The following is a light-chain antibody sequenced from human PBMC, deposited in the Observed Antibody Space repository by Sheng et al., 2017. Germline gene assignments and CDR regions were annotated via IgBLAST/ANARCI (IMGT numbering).Light chain of an antibody. CDR3: QQYYSPPWT. CDR2: TAS. CDR1: QSISRN. J-gene: IGKJ1*01. Sequence: DIQMTQSPSSLSASVGDRVTITCRAGQSISRNLNWFQQRVGKAPKLLLYTASRLESGVPSRFSGNGSGSDCTLTISSLQPEDFATYYCQQYYSPPWTFGQGTKVEIK. V-gene: IGKV1-NL1*01.